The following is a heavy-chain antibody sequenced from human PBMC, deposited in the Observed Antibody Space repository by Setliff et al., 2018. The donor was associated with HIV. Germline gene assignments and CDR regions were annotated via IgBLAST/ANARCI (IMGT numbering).Heavy chain of an antibody. D-gene: IGHD3-16*01. J-gene: IGHJ6*02. CDR2: INPNRGGT. CDR3: ARARGVGGHFYYYGMDV. Sequence: GASVKVSCKASGYTFTGYYMHWVRQAPGQGLEWMGWINPNRGGTNYAQKFQGRVTMTRDTSVSPAYMELSRLRSDDTAVYYCARARGVGGHFYYYGMDVWGQGTTVTVSS. CDR1: GYTFTGYY. V-gene: IGHV1-2*02.